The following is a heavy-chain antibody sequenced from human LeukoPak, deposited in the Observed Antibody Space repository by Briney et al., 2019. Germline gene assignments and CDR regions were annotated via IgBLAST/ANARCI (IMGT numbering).Heavy chain of an antibody. J-gene: IGHJ5*02. Sequence: SETLSLTCAVSGGSISSSNWWSWVRQPPGKGLEWIGEIYHSGSTNYNPSLKSRVTISVDKSKNQFSLKLSSVTAVDTAVYYCAVGSSWYNWFDPWGQGTLSPSPQ. CDR2: IYHSGST. CDR3: AVGSSWYNWFDP. D-gene: IGHD6-13*01. V-gene: IGHV4-4*02. CDR1: GGSISSSNW.